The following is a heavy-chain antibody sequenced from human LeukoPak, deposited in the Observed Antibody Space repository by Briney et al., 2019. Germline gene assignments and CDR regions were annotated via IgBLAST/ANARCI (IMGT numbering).Heavy chain of an antibody. CDR2: IYSDGRT. CDR1: GFTFSSYS. J-gene: IGHJ4*02. Sequence: SGGSLRLSCAASGFTFSSYSMNWVRQAPGKGLEWVSVIYSDGRTFYADSVKGRFTISRDNSKNTLYLQMNSLRAEDTAVYYCARGEYYYGSGSYYRYWGQGTLVTVSS. D-gene: IGHD3-10*01. CDR3: ARGEYYYGSGSYYRY. V-gene: IGHV3-66*01.